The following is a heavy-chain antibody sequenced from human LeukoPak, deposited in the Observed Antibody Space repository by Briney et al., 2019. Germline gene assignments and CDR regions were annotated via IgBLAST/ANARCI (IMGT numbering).Heavy chain of an antibody. CDR1: GGSISSYS. CDR2: IYYSGST. J-gene: IGHJ4*02. V-gene: IGHV4-59*01. Sequence: HPQTLSLTCTVSGGSISSYSWGWVRQPPGEGLEWGGYIYYSGSTNYNPPLKRRVTISVDTCKNQFSLKLSSVTAADTAVYYCARESIAGMWGGFDYWGQGTLVTVSS. CDR3: ARESIAGMWGGFDY. D-gene: IGHD6-6*01.